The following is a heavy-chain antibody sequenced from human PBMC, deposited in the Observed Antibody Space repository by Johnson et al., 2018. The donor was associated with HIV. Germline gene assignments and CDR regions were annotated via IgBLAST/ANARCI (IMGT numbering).Heavy chain of an antibody. Sequence: QVQLVESGGDLVQPGGSLRLSCAASGFTFSSYGMHWVRQAPGKGLEWVAFISYDGSNKYYADSVRGRFIISRDNSKNTRYLQMNSLRAEDTAVYYCASACRDGYTCDVYDIWGQGTMVTVSS. CDR3: ASACRDGYTCDVYDI. CDR2: ISYDGSNK. V-gene: IGHV3-30*19. CDR1: GFTFSSYG. D-gene: IGHD5-24*01. J-gene: IGHJ3*02.